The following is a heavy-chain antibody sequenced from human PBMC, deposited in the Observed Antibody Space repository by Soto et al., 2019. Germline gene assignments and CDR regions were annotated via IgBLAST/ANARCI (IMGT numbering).Heavy chain of an antibody. CDR2: IIPIFGTA. Sequence: SVKVSCKASGGTFSSYAISWVRQAPGQGLEWMGGIIPIFGTANYAQKFQGRVTITADESTSTAYMELSSLRSEDTAVYYCARGMVVAATPGYFDYWGQGTLVTVSS. V-gene: IGHV1-69*13. J-gene: IGHJ4*02. D-gene: IGHD2-15*01. CDR3: ARGMVVAATPGYFDY. CDR1: GGTFSSYA.